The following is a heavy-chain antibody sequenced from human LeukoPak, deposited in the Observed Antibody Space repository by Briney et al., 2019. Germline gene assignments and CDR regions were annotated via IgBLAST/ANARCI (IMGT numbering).Heavy chain of an antibody. CDR3: AKDALSGSYSSGWYDY. V-gene: IGHV3-9*01. CDR2: ISWNSGSI. J-gene: IGHJ4*02. Sequence: GRSLRLSCAASGFTFDDYAMHWVRQAPGKGLEWVSGISWNSGSIGYADSVKGRFTISRDNAKNSLYLQMNSLRAEDTALYYCAKDALSGSYSSGWYDYWGQGTLVTVSS. CDR1: GFTFDDYA. D-gene: IGHD6-19*01.